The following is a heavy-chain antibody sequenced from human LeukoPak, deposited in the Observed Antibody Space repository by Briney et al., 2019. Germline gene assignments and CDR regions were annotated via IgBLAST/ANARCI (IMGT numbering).Heavy chain of an antibody. J-gene: IGHJ4*02. CDR2: IYPCDSDP. V-gene: IGHV5-51*01. CDR1: GSRFTSYW. CDR3: ARQYYFDY. Sequence: GESMKISCKASGSRFTSYWIGWVRQMPGKGLERMGIIYPCDSDPRYSPSFQGQVNISADKSISTAYLQWSSLKASDTAMYYCARQYYFDYWGQGTLVTVSS.